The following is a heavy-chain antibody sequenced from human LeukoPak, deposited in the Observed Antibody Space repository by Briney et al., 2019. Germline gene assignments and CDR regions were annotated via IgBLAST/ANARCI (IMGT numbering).Heavy chain of an antibody. CDR1: GGSISSSGYY. CDR3: ARGEYFYDTSGFDY. Sequence: SETLSLTCTVSGGSISSSGYYWSWIRQXXXXXLEWXGYIYYSGSTYYNPSLKSRVTISVDTSKNQFSLKLSSVTAADTAVYYCARGEYFYDTSGFDYWGQGTLVTVSS. D-gene: IGHD3-22*01. J-gene: IGHJ4*02. CDR2: IYYSGST. V-gene: IGHV4-31*03.